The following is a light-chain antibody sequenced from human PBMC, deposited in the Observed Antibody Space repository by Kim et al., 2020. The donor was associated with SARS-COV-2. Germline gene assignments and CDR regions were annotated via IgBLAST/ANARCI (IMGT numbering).Light chain of an antibody. J-gene: IGKJ1*01. CDR1: QKIGSW. CDR2: KAS. CDR3: HQYYSYWT. Sequence: SASIGDRCIITCRARQKIGSWLACYQQKPGKAPKLLIYKASNLESGVPSRFTGSGSGTEFTLTISSLQPDDFGTYSCHQYYSYWTFGHGTKVDIK. V-gene: IGKV1-5*03.